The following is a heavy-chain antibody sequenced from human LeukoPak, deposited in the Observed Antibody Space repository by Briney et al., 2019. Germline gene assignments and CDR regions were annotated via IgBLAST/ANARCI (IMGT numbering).Heavy chain of an antibody. CDR3: ARAFWFGELALDY. D-gene: IGHD3-10*01. CDR1: GYSISSAYY. V-gene: IGHV4-38-2*02. CDR2: IYYSGST. Sequence: SETLSLTCSVSGYSISSAYYWGWIRQPPGKGLEWIGSIYYSGSTYYNPSLKSRVTIAVDTSKNQFSLKLSSVTAADTAVYYCARAFWFGELALDYWGQGTLVTVSS. J-gene: IGHJ4*02.